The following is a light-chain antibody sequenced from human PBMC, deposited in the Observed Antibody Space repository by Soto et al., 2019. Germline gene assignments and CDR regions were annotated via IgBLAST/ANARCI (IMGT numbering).Light chain of an antibody. Sequence: IVLTQSPGTLSLSPWERATLSCRASQRVSSYLAWYQQKPGQAPRLLIYDASNRATGIPARFSGSGSGPEFTLTINSLQSEDFAVYYCQQYNNWPPGFGQGTRLEIK. J-gene: IGKJ5*01. CDR2: DAS. V-gene: IGKV3D-15*01. CDR3: QQYNNWPPG. CDR1: QRVSSY.